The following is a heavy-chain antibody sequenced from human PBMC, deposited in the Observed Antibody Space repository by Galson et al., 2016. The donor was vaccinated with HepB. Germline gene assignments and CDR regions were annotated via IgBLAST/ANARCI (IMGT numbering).Heavy chain of an antibody. CDR2: ISAHNGDT. J-gene: IGHJ4*02. D-gene: IGHD3-10*01. CDR3: ARDRDRSLDY. V-gene: IGHV1-18*04. Sequence: SVKVSCKASGYTFTRYYMHWVRQAPGQGLEWMGWISAHNGDTNSPQKLQGRVTLTTDTSTRTAYMELRSLTSDDTAVYYCARDRDRSLDYWGQGTLVTVSS. CDR1: GYTFTRYY.